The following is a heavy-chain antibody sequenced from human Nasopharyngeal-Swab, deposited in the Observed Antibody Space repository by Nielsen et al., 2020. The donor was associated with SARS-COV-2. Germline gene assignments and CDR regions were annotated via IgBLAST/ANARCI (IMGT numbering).Heavy chain of an antibody. V-gene: IGHV3-9*01. CDR3: AKLTHRGWFSYTDY. CDR1: GFTFDDYA. J-gene: IGHJ4*02. Sequence: SLKISCAASGFTFDDYAMHWVRQAPGKGLEWVSGISWNSGSIGYADSVKGRFTISRDNAKNSLYLQMNSLRAEDTALYYCAKLTHRGWFSYTDYWGQGTLVTVSS. CDR2: ISWNSGSI. D-gene: IGHD6-19*01.